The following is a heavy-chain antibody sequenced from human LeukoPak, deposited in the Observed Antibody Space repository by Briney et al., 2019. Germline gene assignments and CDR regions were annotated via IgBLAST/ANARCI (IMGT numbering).Heavy chain of an antibody. CDR3: ARASSGWSYNWFDP. D-gene: IGHD6-13*01. CDR2: IYYSGST. J-gene: IGHJ5*02. V-gene: IGHV4-39*01. Sequence: SETLSLTCTVSGGSISSSSYYWGWIRQPPGKGLEWIGSIYYSGSTYYNPSLKSRVTISVDTSKNQFSLKLSSVTAADTAVYYCARASSGWSYNWFDPWGQGTLVTVSP. CDR1: GGSISSSSYY.